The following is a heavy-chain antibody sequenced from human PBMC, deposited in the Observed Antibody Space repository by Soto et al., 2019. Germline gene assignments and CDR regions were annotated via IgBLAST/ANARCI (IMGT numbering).Heavy chain of an antibody. CDR3: AKDQAYYDILTGCVGAFDI. V-gene: IGHV3-30*18. D-gene: IGHD3-9*01. CDR2: ISYDGSNK. Sequence: GGSLRLSCAASVFTFSSYDMHWVRQAPGKGLEWVAVISYDGSNKYYADSVKGRFTISRDNSKNTLYLQMNSLRAEDTAVYYCAKDQAYYDILTGCVGAFDIWGQGTMVTVSS. CDR1: VFTFSSYD. J-gene: IGHJ3*02.